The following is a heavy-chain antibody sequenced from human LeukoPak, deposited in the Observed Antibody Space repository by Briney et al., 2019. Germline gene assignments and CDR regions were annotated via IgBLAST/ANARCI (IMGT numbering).Heavy chain of an antibody. J-gene: IGHJ4*02. CDR2: ISAYNGNT. V-gene: IGHV1-18*01. CDR1: GYTFTKYG. CDR3: ARDGFYGDYVQLNYFDY. Sequence: ASVKVSCKASGYTFTKYGITWVRQAPGQGLEWVGCISAYNGNTNYAQKLQGRVTMTTDTSTSTAYMELRSLRSDDTAVYYCARDGFYGDYVQLNYFDYWGQGTLVTVSS. D-gene: IGHD4-17*01.